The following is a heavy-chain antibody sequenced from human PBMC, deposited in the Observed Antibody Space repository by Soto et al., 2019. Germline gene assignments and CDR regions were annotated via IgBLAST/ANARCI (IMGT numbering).Heavy chain of an antibody. CDR1: GDSISTFY. J-gene: IGHJ4*02. CDR2: VYYTGST. Sequence: ETLSLTCTVSGDSISTFYWGWMRQSPGKELEWIGYVYYTGSTNYNPSLKSRVTISVDRSKNQFSLKLTSANAADTAVYYCARGRTVRNYADDSSDYFYFFDYWGQGTQVTV. D-gene: IGHD3-22*01. CDR3: ARGRTVRNYADDSSDYFYFFDY. V-gene: IGHV4-59*01.